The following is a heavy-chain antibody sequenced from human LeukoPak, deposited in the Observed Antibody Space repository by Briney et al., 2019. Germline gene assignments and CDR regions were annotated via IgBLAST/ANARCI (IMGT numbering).Heavy chain of an antibody. Sequence: PGGSLRLSCAASGFTFSSYSMNWVRQAPGKGLEWVSSISSSSSYIYYADSVKGRFTISRDNAKNSLYLQMNSLRAEDTAVYYCAVFFGAAGLYYYYGMDVWGQGTTVTVSS. CDR2: ISSSSSYI. D-gene: IGHD6-13*01. V-gene: IGHV3-21*01. CDR3: AVFFGAAGLYYYYGMDV. J-gene: IGHJ6*02. CDR1: GFTFSSYS.